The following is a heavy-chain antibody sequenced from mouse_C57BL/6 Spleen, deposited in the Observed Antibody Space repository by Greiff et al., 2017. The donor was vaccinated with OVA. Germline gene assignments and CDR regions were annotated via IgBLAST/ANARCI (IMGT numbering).Heavy chain of an antibody. Sequence: VQLQQSGTELVKPGASVKLSCKASGYTFTSYWMHWVKQRPGQGLEWIGNINPSNGGTNYNEKFKSKATLTVDKSSSTAYMQLSSLTSEDSAVYYCARGMVTTYYAMDYWGQGTSVTVSS. J-gene: IGHJ4*01. CDR1: GYTFTSYW. CDR3: ARGMVTTYYAMDY. V-gene: IGHV1-53*01. D-gene: IGHD2-2*01. CDR2: INPSNGGT.